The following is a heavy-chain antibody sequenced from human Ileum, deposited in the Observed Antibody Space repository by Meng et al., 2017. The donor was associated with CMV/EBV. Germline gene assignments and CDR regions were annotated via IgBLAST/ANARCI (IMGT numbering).Heavy chain of an antibody. J-gene: IGHJ2*01. CDR2: TYYRSKWYN. V-gene: IGHV6-1*01. Sequence: QGQLPQSGPGLVKPSQTLSLTCSISGDSVSSKSVTWNWIRQSPSRGLEWLGKTYYRSKWYNDYAPSVKSRITVKPDTSKNQFSLQLNSVTPEDTAVYYCARENGYEWYFDFWGRGTLVTVSS. CDR1: GDSVSSKSVT. D-gene: IGHD6-13*01. CDR3: ARENGYEWYFDF.